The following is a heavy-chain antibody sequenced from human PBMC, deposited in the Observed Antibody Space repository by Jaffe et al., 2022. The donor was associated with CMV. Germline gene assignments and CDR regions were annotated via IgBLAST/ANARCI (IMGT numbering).Heavy chain of an antibody. CDR3: ARTGVVIPGDPFDI. CDR2: INPIDDTT. Sequence: QVQLVQSGAEVKKPGASVKVSCKASGYTFTSYYLHWVRQAPGQGLEWMGIINPIDDTTNYAQKFQGRVTMTRDTSTSAVYMELSSLRSDDTAMYYCARTGVVIPGDPFDIWGQGTMVTVSS. J-gene: IGHJ3*02. V-gene: IGHV1-46*01. CDR1: GYTFTSYY. D-gene: IGHD3-3*01.